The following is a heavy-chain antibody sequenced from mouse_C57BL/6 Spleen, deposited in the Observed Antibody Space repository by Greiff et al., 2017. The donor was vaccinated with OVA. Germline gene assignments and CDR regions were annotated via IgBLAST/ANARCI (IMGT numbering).Heavy chain of an antibody. D-gene: IGHD2-12*01. CDR2: IDPETGGT. CDR1: GYTFTDYE. J-gene: IGHJ4*01. Sequence: QVQLQQSGAELVRPGASVTLSCKASGYTFTDYEMHWVKQTPVHGLEWIGAIDPETGGTAYNQKFKGKAILTADKSSSTAYMELRSLTSEDSAVYYCTRLRLHYYAMDYWGQGTSVTVSS. CDR3: TRLRLHYYAMDY. V-gene: IGHV1-15*01.